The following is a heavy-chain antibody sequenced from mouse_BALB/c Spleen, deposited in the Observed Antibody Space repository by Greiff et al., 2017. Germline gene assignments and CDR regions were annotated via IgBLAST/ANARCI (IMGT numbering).Heavy chain of an antibody. Sequence: VQLKESGPELVKPGASVKMSCKASGYTFTSYVMHWVKQKPGQGLEWIGYINPYNDGTKYNEKFKGKATLTSDKSSSTAYMELSSLTSEDSAVYYCARANLYGNYEGFAYWGQGTLVTVSA. D-gene: IGHD2-10*02. J-gene: IGHJ3*01. V-gene: IGHV1-14*01. CDR3: ARANLYGNYEGFAY. CDR2: INPYNDGT. CDR1: GYTFTSYV.